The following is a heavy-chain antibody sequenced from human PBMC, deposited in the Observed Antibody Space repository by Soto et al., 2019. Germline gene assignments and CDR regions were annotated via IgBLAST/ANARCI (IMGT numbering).Heavy chain of an antibody. J-gene: IGHJ4*02. V-gene: IGHV4-34*01. CDR1: GGSFSGYY. D-gene: IGHD6-19*01. CDR3: ARGYGSNFDY. Sequence: SETLSLTCAVYGGSFSGYYWSWIRQPPGKGLEWIGEINHSGGTNYNPSLKSRVTISVDTSKNQFSLKLSSVTAADTAVYYCARGYGSNFDYWGQGTLVTVSS. CDR2: INHSGGT.